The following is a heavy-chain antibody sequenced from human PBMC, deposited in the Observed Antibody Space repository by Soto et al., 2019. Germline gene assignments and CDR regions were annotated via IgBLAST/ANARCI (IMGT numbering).Heavy chain of an antibody. V-gene: IGHV1-69*13. D-gene: IGHD3-10*01. CDR3: GRERSYLNDVFDI. J-gene: IGHJ3*02. Sequence: ASVKVSCKASGGTFSSYAISWVRQAPGQGLEWMGGIIPIFGTANYAQKFQGRVTITADESTSTAYMELSSLRSEDTAVYYCGRERSYLNDVFDIWGQGTMVTVSS. CDR1: GGTFSSYA. CDR2: IIPIFGTA.